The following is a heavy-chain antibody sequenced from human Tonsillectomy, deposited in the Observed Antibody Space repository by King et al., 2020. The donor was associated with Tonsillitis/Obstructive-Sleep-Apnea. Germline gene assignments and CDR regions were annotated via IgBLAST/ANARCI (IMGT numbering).Heavy chain of an antibody. J-gene: IGHJ6*03. CDR3: ARGIVPAGDYYYYYMDV. CDR1: GYTFTSYD. Sequence: QLVQSGAEVKKPGASVKVSCKASGYTFTSYDINWVRQAPGQGLEWMGWISVYNVNTNYAQKFQGRVTMTTDTSTSTAYMELRSLRSDDTAVYSCARGIVPAGDYYYYYMDVWGKGTTVTVSS. V-gene: IGHV1-18*01. D-gene: IGHD2-2*01. CDR2: ISVYNVNT.